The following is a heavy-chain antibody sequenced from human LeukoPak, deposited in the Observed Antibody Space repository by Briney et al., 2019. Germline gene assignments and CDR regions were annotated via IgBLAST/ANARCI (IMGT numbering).Heavy chain of an antibody. D-gene: IGHD6-6*01. J-gene: IGHJ6*03. CDR3: ARGLVEYSSSSEGFHTLEPINKSLMWYYYYYMDV. V-gene: IGHV3-53*01. CDR2: IYSGGST. Sequence: GGSLRLSCAASGFTVSSNYMSWVRQAPGKGLEWVPVIYSGGSTYYADSVKGRFTISRDNSKNTLYLQMNSLRAEDTAVYYCARGLVEYSSSSEGFHTLEPINKSLMWYYYYYMDVWGKGTTVTVSS. CDR1: GFTVSSNY.